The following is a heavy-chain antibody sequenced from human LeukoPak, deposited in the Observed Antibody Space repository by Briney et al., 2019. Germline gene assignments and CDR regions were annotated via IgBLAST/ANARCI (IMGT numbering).Heavy chain of an antibody. CDR3: TTVDGFGESQFDY. D-gene: IGHD3-10*01. CDR2: IKSKTDGGTT. J-gene: IGHJ4*02. Sequence: GGSLRLSCAASGFTFSNAWMSWVRPAPGKGLEWVGRIKSKTDGGTTDYAAPVKGRFTISRDDSKNTLYLQMNSLKTEDTAVYYCTTVDGFGESQFDYWGQGTLVTVSS. CDR1: GFTFSNAW. V-gene: IGHV3-15*01.